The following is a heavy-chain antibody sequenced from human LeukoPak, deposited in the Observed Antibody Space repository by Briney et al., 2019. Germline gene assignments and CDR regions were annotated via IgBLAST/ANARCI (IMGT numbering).Heavy chain of an antibody. CDR1: GGSINYYY. CDR2: VYYSGVA. J-gene: IGHJ4*02. Sequence: SETLSLTCTVSGGSINYYYWGWIRQPPGKGLEWIGYVYYSGVATYNSYLESRVSTFVDTSKNQISLTLTSVTAADTAVYYCAKSPADRCLIFGHLDFWGQGILVTVPS. CDR3: AKSPADRCLIFGHLDF. V-gene: IGHV4-59*08. D-gene: IGHD3/OR15-3a*01.